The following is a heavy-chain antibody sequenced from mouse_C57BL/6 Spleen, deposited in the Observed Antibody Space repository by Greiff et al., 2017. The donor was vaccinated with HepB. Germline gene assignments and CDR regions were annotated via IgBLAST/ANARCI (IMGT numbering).Heavy chain of an antibody. CDR1: GYAFSSYW. J-gene: IGHJ4*01. CDR3: AREGPYGSSYDAMDY. Sequence: QVQLQQSGAELVKPGASVKISCKASGYAFSSYWMNWVKQRPGKGLAWIGQIYPGDGDTNYNGKFKGKATLTADKSSSTAYMQLSSLTSEDSAVYFCAREGPYGSSYDAMDYWGQGTSVTVSS. CDR2: IYPGDGDT. D-gene: IGHD1-1*01. V-gene: IGHV1-80*01.